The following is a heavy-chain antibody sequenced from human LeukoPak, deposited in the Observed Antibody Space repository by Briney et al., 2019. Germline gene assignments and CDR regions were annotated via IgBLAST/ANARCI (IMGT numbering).Heavy chain of an antibody. CDR3: ARDAKGSGSL. Sequence: PGGSLRLSCEVSGFTFSSHWMSWVRQAPGKGLEWVAIINPDGSWGTFMDSVKGRFTISRDNAKNSLYLQMNSLRAEDTAVYYCARDAKGSGSLWGQGTLVTVSS. J-gene: IGHJ4*02. CDR2: INPDGSWG. CDR1: GFTFSSHW. D-gene: IGHD3-10*01. V-gene: IGHV3-7*01.